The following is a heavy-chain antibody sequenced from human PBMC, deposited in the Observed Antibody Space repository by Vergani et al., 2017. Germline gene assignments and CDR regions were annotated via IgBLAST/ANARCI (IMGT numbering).Heavy chain of an antibody. CDR1: GFTFSSYA. V-gene: IGHV3-23*01. Sequence: EVQLLESGGGLVQPGGSLRLSCAASGFTFSSYAMSWVRQAPGKGLEWVSAISGSGGSTYYADSVKGRFTISRDNSKNTLDLQMNSLRAEDTAVYYCKTPTGYDTLRMDVWGQGTTVTVSS. D-gene: IGHD3-22*01. J-gene: IGHJ6*02. CDR2: ISGSGGST. CDR3: KTPTGYDTLRMDV.